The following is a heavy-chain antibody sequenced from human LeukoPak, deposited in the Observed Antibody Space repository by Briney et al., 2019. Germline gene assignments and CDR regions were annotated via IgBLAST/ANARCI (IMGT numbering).Heavy chain of an antibody. D-gene: IGHD1-1*01. CDR3: ARERTVQVTADF. CDR2: ISWDSGNT. V-gene: IGHV3-43D*03. CDR1: GFTFNDYA. Sequence: GGSLRLSCAASGFTFNDYAMHWVRQAPGKGLEWVSLISWDSGNTYYADSVKGRFTISRDNAKNSLYLQMNSLRAEDTAVYYCARERTVQVTADFWGQGTLVTVSS. J-gene: IGHJ4*02.